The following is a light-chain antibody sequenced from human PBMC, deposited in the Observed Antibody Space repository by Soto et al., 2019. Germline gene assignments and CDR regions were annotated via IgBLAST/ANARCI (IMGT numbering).Light chain of an antibody. CDR2: DTS. Sequence: EIVVTQSPATQSASPGERVTLSCRASQFSSRRLAWYQQRLGQVPRLLIYDTSTRAPGISARFSGSGSGTEFTLTISSLQSEDFAVYYCQEYIHWPPGMFGPGTTVDIK. CDR3: QEYIHWPPGM. J-gene: IGKJ1*01. V-gene: IGKV3-15*01. CDR1: QFSSRR.